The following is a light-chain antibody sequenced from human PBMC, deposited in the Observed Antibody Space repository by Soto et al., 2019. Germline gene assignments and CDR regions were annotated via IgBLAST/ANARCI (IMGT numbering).Light chain of an antibody. CDR1: QSVSSSF. V-gene: IGKV3-20*01. Sequence: EIVLTQSAGTLSLSPGERATLSCRASQSVSSSFLAWYQQKPGQAPRLLIYGSSSRVTGIPDRFSGSGSGTDFTITTSRLAPEDFALYYCQQYGSSPRFGQGTKVEIK. CDR3: QQYGSSPR. J-gene: IGKJ1*01. CDR2: GSS.